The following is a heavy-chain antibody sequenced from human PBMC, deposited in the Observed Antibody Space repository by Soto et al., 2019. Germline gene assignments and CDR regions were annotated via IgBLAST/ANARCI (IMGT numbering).Heavy chain of an antibody. CDR1: GYTFTSYA. CDR2: INAGNGNT. J-gene: IGHJ6*03. V-gene: IGHV1-3*01. Sequence: ASVKVSCKASGYTFTSYAMHWVRQAPGQRLEWMGWINAGNGNTKYSQKFQGRVTITRDTSASTAYMELSSLRSEDTAVYYCASGDSSSSPGDYYYYMDVWGKGTTVTVSS. D-gene: IGHD6-6*01. CDR3: ASGDSSSSPGDYYYYMDV.